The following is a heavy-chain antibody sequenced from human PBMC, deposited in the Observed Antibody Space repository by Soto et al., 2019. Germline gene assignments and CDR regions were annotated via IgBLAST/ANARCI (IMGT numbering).Heavy chain of an antibody. D-gene: IGHD3-3*01. J-gene: IGHJ3*02. V-gene: IGHV3-23*01. CDR3: AKGGRFFEWLGLGGDAFDI. CDR2: ISGSGGST. Sequence: GSLTLSSAASGFTFSSYAMSWVRQAPGEGREWVAAISGSGGSTYYADSVKGRLTISRDNSKNTLYLQMNSLRAEDTAVYYCAKGGRFFEWLGLGGDAFDIGGQGTMVPVSS. CDR1: GFTFSSYA.